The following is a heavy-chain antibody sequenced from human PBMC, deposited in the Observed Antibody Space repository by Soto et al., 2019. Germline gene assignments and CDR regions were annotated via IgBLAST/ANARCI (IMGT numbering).Heavy chain of an antibody. CDR1: GGTFSSYT. Sequence: QVQLVQSGAEVKKPGSSVKVSCKASGGTFSSYTISWVRQAPGQGLEWMGRIIPILGIANYAQKFQGRVTITADTSTSTAYMAVSSLRSEDTAVYYCASGYDSSGLEGGYWGQGTLVTVSS. D-gene: IGHD3-22*01. CDR3: ASGYDSSGLEGGY. V-gene: IGHV1-69*02. J-gene: IGHJ4*02. CDR2: IIPILGIA.